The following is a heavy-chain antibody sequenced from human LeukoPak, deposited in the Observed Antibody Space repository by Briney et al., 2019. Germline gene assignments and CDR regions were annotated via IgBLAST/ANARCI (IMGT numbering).Heavy chain of an antibody. Sequence: GGSLRLSCAASGFTFDDYAMHWVRQAPGKGLEWVSGMSWNSGGIGYADSVKGRFTISRDNAKNSLYLQMNSLRLEDTALYYCAKGADSSSWYHFDYWGQGTLVTVSS. V-gene: IGHV3-9*01. CDR3: AKGADSSSWYHFDY. CDR1: GFTFDDYA. D-gene: IGHD6-13*01. J-gene: IGHJ4*02. CDR2: MSWNSGGI.